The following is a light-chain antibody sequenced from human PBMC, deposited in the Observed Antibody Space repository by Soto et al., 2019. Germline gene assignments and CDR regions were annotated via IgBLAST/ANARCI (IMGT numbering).Light chain of an antibody. J-gene: IGKJ1*01. CDR2: DAS. CDR1: QSVSRN. Sequence: EIVMTQSPATLSVSPGERATLSCRASQSVSRNLAWYQQKPGQPPRLLIYDASTRATGVPARFGGSGSGTEFTLTISGLQSEDFAVYYCQQYGSSPTFGQGTKVEIK. V-gene: IGKV3-15*01. CDR3: QQYGSSPT.